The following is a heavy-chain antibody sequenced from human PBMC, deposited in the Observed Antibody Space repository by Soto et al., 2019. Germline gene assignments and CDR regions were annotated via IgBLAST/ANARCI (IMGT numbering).Heavy chain of an antibody. D-gene: IGHD6-13*01. CDR2: MYSSGST. V-gene: IGHV4-31*03. CDR3: ARGYRQSGSSSSWAFDY. CDR1: GCSTNSVCYY. Sequence: QVQLLESGPGLVKPSQTQSLTCTVSGCSTNSVCYYWNWIRQDPGKCLELIGYMYSSGSTHSNPFLRSRVILSADTSEISFSLKLSSVTAADTAVYFCARGYRQSGSSSSWAFDYWGKGTMVNVSS. J-gene: IGHJ4*02.